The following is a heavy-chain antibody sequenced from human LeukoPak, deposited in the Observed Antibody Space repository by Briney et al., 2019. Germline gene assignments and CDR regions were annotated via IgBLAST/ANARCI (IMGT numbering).Heavy chain of an antibody. CDR2: INHRGYT. CDR1: GGSFSGYY. V-gene: IGHV4-34*01. CDR3: ATSGGPLNWFDP. Sequence: KPSETLSLTCAVYGGSFSGYYWSWIRQPPGEGLEWIGEINHRGYTNYNSSLKSRVTISVDTSKNQFSLKLSSVTAADTAVYYCATSGGPLNWFDPWGQGTLVTVSS. J-gene: IGHJ5*02.